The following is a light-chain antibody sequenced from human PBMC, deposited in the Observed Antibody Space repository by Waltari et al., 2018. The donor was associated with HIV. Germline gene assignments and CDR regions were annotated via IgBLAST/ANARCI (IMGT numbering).Light chain of an antibody. CDR2: GAS. Sequence: VLTQSPDTLSLSPGEGATLSCRASQSLRRTYLAWYQQKPGQAPRLLIYGASTRATGIPDRFSGRGSGTDFTLTISRLEPEDFAVYYCQQYDNSPVTFGQGTRLEIK. CDR3: QQYDNSPVT. J-gene: IGKJ5*01. V-gene: IGKV3-20*01. CDR1: QSLRRTY.